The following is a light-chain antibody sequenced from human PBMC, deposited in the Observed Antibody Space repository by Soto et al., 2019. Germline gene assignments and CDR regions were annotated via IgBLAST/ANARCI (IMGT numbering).Light chain of an antibody. Sequence: QSALTQPPSASGSPGQSVTISCTGTSSDVGGYDYVSWYQHHPGKAPKLMIYEVTKRPSGVPDRFSGSKSGNTASLTVSGLQAEDEADYYCSSYAGSNTYVFGPGTKVTVL. CDR2: EVT. CDR3: SSYAGSNTYV. V-gene: IGLV2-8*01. CDR1: SSDVGGYDY. J-gene: IGLJ1*01.